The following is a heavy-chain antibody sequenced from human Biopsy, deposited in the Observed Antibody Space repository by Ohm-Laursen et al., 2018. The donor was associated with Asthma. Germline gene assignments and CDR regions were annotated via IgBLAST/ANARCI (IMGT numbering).Heavy chain of an antibody. CDR1: GASITSSAYY. J-gene: IGHJ4*02. CDR2: MYYGETT. V-gene: IGHV4-39*07. D-gene: IGHD2-15*01. CDR3: AGFCSGGNCPDS. Sequence: SETLSLTCTVSGASITSSAYYWGWIRQPPGKGLEWIGSMYYGETTYYSPSLKSRVTISVDTSKNQFSLILSSVIAADTAVYYCAGFCSGGNCPDSWGQGTLVTVSS.